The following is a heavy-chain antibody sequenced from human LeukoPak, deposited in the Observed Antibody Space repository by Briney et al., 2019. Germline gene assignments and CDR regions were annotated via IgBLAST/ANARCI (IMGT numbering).Heavy chain of an antibody. CDR3: ATWAFYHSLDV. Sequence: QPGGSLRLSCEASGFTFDAYAMHWVRHAPGKGLEWVSLINKDGSATYYADSVKGRFTISRDNSKNSLYLQMNSLRSEDTALYYCATWAFYHSLDVWGQGTLVTVSS. J-gene: IGHJ4*02. V-gene: IGHV3-43*02. CDR2: INKDGSAT. CDR1: GFTFDAYA. D-gene: IGHD1-1*01.